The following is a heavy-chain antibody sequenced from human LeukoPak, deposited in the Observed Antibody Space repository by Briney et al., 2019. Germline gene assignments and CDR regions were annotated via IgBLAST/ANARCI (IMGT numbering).Heavy chain of an antibody. CDR3: ARENKWELFGGFDD. V-gene: IGHV3-53*01. J-gene: IGHJ4*02. D-gene: IGHD1-26*01. Sequence: GGSLRLSCAASGFTVGSNYMSWVRQAPGKGLEWVSVIYSGGSTYYADSVKGRFTISRDNSKNTLYLQMNSLRAEDTAVYYCARENKWELFGGFDDWGQGTLVTVSS. CDR2: IYSGGST. CDR1: GFTVGSNY.